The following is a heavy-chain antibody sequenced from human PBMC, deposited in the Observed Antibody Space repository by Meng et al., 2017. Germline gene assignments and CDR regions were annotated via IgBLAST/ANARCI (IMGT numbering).Heavy chain of an antibody. D-gene: IGHD1-1*01. V-gene: IGHV4-34*01. CDR3: ARGRSGTWPWYFDL. CDR2: INHSGST. Sequence: VQLPQWGAGLLEPSETLSLTCAVYGGSFSGYYWSWIRQPPGKGLEWIGEINHSGSTNYNPSLKSRVTISVDTSKNQFSLKLSSVTAADTAVYYCARGRSGTWPWYFDLWGRGTLVTVSS. J-gene: IGHJ2*01. CDR1: GGSFSGYY.